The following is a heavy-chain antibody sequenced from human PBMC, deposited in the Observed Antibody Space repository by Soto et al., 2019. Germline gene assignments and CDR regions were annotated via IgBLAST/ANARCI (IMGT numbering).Heavy chain of an antibody. J-gene: IGHJ5*02. D-gene: IGHD3-10*01. CDR2: IYYSGST. CDR3: ARSPDYYGSGSYYTSGWFDP. Sequence: QVQLQESGPGLVKPSQTLSLTCTVSGGSISSGDYYWSWIRQPPGKGLEWIGYIYYSGSTYYNPSLKSRVTISVDTSKNQFSLKLSSVTAADTAVYYCARSPDYYGSGSYYTSGWFDPWGQGTLVTVSS. CDR1: GGSISSGDYY. V-gene: IGHV4-30-4*01.